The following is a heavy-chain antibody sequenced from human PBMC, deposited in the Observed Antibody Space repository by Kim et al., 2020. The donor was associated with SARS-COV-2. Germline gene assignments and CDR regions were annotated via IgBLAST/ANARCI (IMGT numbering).Heavy chain of an antibody. J-gene: IGHJ4*02. Sequence: VSVKGRLTISRDNSKNTLYLQMNSLRAEVTAVYYCAILPLSVGAGYFDYWCQGTLVTVSS. V-gene: IGHV3-30*04. CDR3: AILPLSVGAGYFDY. D-gene: IGHD1-26*01.